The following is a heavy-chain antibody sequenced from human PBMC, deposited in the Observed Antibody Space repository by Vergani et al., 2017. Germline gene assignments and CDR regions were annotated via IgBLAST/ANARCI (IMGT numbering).Heavy chain of an antibody. Sequence: QVQLVQSGAEVKKPGASVKVSCKVSGYTLTELSMHWVRQAPGKGLEWMGGFDPEDGETIYAQKFQGRVTMTEDTSTDTAYMELSSLRSEDTAVYYCATGSKGGTILGVVIPYGMDGWGQGTTVTVSS. CDR1: GYTLTELS. J-gene: IGHJ6*02. CDR2: FDPEDGET. CDR3: ATGSKGGTILGVVIPYGMDG. V-gene: IGHV1-24*01. D-gene: IGHD3-3*01.